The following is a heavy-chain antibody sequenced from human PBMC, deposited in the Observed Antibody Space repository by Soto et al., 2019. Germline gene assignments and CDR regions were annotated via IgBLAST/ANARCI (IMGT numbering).Heavy chain of an antibody. CDR2: IYYSGST. Sequence: PSETLSLTCTVSGGSISSGGYYWSWIRQHPGKGLEWIGYIYYSGSTYYNPSLKSRVTISVDTSKNQFSLKLSSVTAADTAVYYCARYLVHYYDRSYAFDIWGQGTMVPVSS. J-gene: IGHJ3*02. D-gene: IGHD3-22*01. V-gene: IGHV4-31*03. CDR1: GGSISSGGYY. CDR3: ARYLVHYYDRSYAFDI.